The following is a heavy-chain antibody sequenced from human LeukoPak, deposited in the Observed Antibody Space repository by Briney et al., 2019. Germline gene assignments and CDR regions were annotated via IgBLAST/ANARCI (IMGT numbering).Heavy chain of an antibody. V-gene: IGHV3-74*01. D-gene: IGHD5-24*01. CDR2: INSDGSTT. Sequence: GGSLRLSCAASGFTFRTYWLHWVRQAPGKGLVWVSHINSDGSTTNYADSVKGRFTISRDNAKNTLSLQMNSLRVDDTAVYYCARGFSYNHFDYWGQGTRVTVSS. CDR3: ARGFSYNHFDY. CDR1: GFTFRTYW. J-gene: IGHJ4*02.